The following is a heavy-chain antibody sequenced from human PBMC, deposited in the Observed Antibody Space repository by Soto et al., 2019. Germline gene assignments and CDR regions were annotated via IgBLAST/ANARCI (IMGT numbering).Heavy chain of an antibody. CDR2: ISWNSGSI. J-gene: IGHJ4*02. CDR1: GFTFDDYA. D-gene: IGHD3-10*01. Sequence: GGSLRLSCAASGFTFDDYAMHWVRQAPGKGLEWVSGISWNSGSIGYADSVKGRFTISRDNAKNSLYLQMNSLRAEDTALYYCAKDSGSGSSSANFDYWGQGTLVTVSS. V-gene: IGHV3-9*01. CDR3: AKDSGSGSSSANFDY.